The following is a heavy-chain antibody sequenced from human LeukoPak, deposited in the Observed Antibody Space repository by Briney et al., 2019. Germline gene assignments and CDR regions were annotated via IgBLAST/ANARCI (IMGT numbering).Heavy chain of an antibody. V-gene: IGHV3-23*01. CDR3: AKTRPLDSSSWSHGDY. CDR2: ISGSGDST. Sequence: GGSLRLSCAVSGFTFSSYAMSWVRQAPGKGLEWVSAISGSGDSTYYGDSVKGRFTISRDNSKNTLYLQMNSLRAEDTAVYYCAKTRPLDSSSWSHGDYWGQGTLVTVSS. J-gene: IGHJ4*02. CDR1: GFTFSSYA. D-gene: IGHD6-13*01.